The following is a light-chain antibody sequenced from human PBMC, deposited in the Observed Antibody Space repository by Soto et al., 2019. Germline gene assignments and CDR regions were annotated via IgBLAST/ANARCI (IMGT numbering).Light chain of an antibody. Sequence: QSALTQPASVSGSPGQSITISCTGTSSDVGSCNCVSWYQQHPGKAPTLIIYEVNKRPSGVSNRFSGSKSGNTASLTISGLQDEDEADYYCCSSVGSPNWVFGGGTKLTVL. V-gene: IGLV2-23*02. J-gene: IGLJ3*02. CDR1: SSDVGSCNC. CDR2: EVN. CDR3: CSSVGSPNWV.